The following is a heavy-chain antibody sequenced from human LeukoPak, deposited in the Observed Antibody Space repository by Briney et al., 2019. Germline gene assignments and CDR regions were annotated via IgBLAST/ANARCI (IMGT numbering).Heavy chain of an antibody. Sequence: PGGSLRLSCAASGFAFTSYSMNWVRQAPGKGLEWVSYLSAAGRTIYYADSVQGRFSISRDTAKNTLSLQMDSLRADDTAVYYCARGGYTYGLDYRGQGILVVVSS. D-gene: IGHD5-18*01. V-gene: IGHV3-48*01. J-gene: IGHJ4*02. CDR3: ARGGYTYGLDY. CDR1: GFAFTSYS. CDR2: LSAAGRTI.